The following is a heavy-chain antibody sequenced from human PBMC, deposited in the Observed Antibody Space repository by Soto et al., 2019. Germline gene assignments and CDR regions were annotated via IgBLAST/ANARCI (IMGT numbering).Heavy chain of an antibody. J-gene: IGHJ4*02. Sequence: QVQLQESGPGLVKPSQTLSLTCTVSGGSISSGGYYWSWIRQHPGKGLEWIGDIYYSGSTYYNPSRKSRVTISVDTSKNQFSLKLSSVPAADTAVYYCARDWGRDGCFDYWGQGTLVTVSS. V-gene: IGHV4-31*03. CDR2: IYYSGST. CDR1: GGSISSGGYY. CDR3: ARDWGRDGCFDY. D-gene: IGHD3-16*01.